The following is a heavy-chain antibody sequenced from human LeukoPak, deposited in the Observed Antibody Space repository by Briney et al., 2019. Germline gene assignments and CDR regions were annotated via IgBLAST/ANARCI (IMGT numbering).Heavy chain of an antibody. CDR1: GFTFSNYA. V-gene: IGHV3-30-3*01. Sequence: GGSLRLSCAASGFTFSNYAMHWVRQAPGKGLEGVTVISYDGSNKYYADCVRGRFTLSRDNSKNTLYLQMNNLRTEDTAVYYCARVSNWSRPFDSWGQGTPVTVSS. J-gene: IGHJ4*02. CDR2: ISYDGSNK. CDR3: ARVSNWSRPFDS. D-gene: IGHD6-13*01.